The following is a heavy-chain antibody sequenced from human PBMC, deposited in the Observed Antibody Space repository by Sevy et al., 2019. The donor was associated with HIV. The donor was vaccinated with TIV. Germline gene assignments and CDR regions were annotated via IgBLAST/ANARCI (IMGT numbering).Heavy chain of an antibody. CDR3: VYGSGSGWFPPSSFFDT. CDR2: ISWNSDNV. V-gene: IGHV3-9*01. J-gene: IGHJ4*02. Sequence: GGSLRLSCAVSGFTFGNFAMHWVRQRPGRGLEWVSGISWNSDNVGYAGSVEGRFTISTDNAKNSLFLHMHTLRSEDTALYYCVYGSGSGWFPPSSFFDTWGQGALVTVSS. CDR1: GFTFGNFA. D-gene: IGHD6-19*01.